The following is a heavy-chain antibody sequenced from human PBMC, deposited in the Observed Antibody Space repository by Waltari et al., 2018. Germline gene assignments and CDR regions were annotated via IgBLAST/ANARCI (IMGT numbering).Heavy chain of an antibody. CDR2: IYYSGST. CDR1: GGSISSYY. Sequence: QVQLQESGPGLVKPSETLSLTCTVSGGSISSYYWSWSRQPPGKGQGWIGYIYYSGSTNYNPSLKSRVTISVDTSKNQFSLKLSSVTAADTAVYYCARWYYYDSSGYSDYYGMDVWGQGTTVTVSS. D-gene: IGHD3-22*01. V-gene: IGHV4-59*01. CDR3: ARWYYYDSSGYSDYYGMDV. J-gene: IGHJ6*02.